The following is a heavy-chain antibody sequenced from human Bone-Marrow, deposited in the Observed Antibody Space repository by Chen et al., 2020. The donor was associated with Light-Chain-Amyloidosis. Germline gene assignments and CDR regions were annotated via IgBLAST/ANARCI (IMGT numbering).Heavy chain of an antibody. Sequence: QESGPGLVKPSETLSLTCTVSGGSMDYYYWNWIRQPPGKGLEWIGYIYNSGTTNYNPSLRSRVTMSVDMSKKQFSLKLSSGTAADTAVYYCGRDNIGGVDFWGQGTPVTVSS. CDR1: GGSMDYYY. CDR3: GRDNIGGVDF. D-gene: IGHD3-16*01. J-gene: IGHJ4*02. V-gene: IGHV4-59*01. CDR2: IYNSGTT.